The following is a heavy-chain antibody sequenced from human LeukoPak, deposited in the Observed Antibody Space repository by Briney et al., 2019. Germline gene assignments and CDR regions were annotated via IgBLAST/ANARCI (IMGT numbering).Heavy chain of an antibody. J-gene: IGHJ3*01. CDR3: ARQAPWGFDAFDA. Sequence: GGSLRLSCAASGFSLSYYNRTWVRQAPGKGLEWVSYIGSTRSTIHYADSVKGRFTISRDNAKSSLYLQMSSVPAEDTAVYYCARQAPWGFDAFDAWGQGTVVTVSS. CDR2: IGSTRSTI. V-gene: IGHV3-48*01. D-gene: IGHD7-27*01. CDR1: GFSLSYYN.